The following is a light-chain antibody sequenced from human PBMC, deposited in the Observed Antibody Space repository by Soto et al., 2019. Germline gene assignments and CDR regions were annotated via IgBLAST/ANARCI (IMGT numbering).Light chain of an antibody. CDR1: SXDIGGYDY. CDR3: SSYAGSNNLV. Sequence: QSVLTQPPSASGSPGQSVTISCTGTSXDIGGYDYVSWYQQHPGKAPKLIIYEVSKRPSGVPDRFSGSKSGNTASLTVSGLQAEDEADYYCSSYAGSNNLVFAGGTKVTVL. CDR2: EVS. J-gene: IGLJ3*02. V-gene: IGLV2-8*01.